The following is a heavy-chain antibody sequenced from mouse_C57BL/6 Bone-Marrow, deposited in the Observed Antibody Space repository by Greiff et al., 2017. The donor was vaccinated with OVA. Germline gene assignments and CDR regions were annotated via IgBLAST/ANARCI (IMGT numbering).Heavy chain of an antibody. CDR1: GYTFTDYE. CDR3: TRELGGYYWYYAMDY. CDR2: IDPETGGT. Sequence: VQLQQSGAELVRPGASVTLSCKASGYTFTDYEMHWVKQTPVHGLEWIGAIDPETGGTAYNQKFKGKAILTADKSSSTAYMELRSLTSEDSAVYYCTRELGGYYWYYAMDYWGQGTSVTVSS. V-gene: IGHV1-15*01. D-gene: IGHD2-3*01. J-gene: IGHJ4*01.